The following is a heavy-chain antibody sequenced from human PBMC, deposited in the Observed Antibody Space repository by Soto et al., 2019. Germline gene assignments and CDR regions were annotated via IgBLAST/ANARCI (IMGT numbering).Heavy chain of an antibody. V-gene: IGHV3-23*01. J-gene: IGHJ4*02. CDR2: ISGSGGST. Sequence: GGSLRLSCAASGFTFSSYAMSWVRQAPGKGLEWVSAISGSGGSTYYADSVKGRFTNSRDKSKNTLYLQMNSLRAEDTAVYYCAKSDGSGSEPFDYWGQGTLVTVSS. CDR3: AKSDGSGSEPFDY. D-gene: IGHD3-10*01. CDR1: GFTFSSYA.